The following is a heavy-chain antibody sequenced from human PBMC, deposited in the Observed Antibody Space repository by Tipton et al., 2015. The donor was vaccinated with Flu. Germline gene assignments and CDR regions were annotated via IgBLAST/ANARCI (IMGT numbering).Heavy chain of an antibody. CDR2: ISYDGSIR. CDR3: ARDLNLSEVTSTGYHYYGMDV. D-gene: IGHD2-2*01. CDR1: GFTFRNYA. V-gene: IGHV3-30*04. J-gene: IGHJ6*02. Sequence: LSLTCTTSGFTFRNYALHWVRQAPGKGLEWVTVISYDGSIRYYADSVRGRFTISRDNSKSVLFLEMNSLRAEDTALYYCARDLNLSEVTSTGYHYYGMDVWGQGTTVTVSS.